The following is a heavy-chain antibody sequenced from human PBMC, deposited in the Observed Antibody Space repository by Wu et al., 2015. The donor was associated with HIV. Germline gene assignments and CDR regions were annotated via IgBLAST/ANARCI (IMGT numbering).Heavy chain of an antibody. CDR3: ARYGYCSTGTCFNFDS. J-gene: IGHJ4*02. CDR1: GGIFSNSA. V-gene: IGHV1-69*05. D-gene: IGHD2-2*03. CDR2: IIPIFGTP. Sequence: QVHLVQSGAEVKKPGSSVKVSCKASGGIFSNSAISWVRLAPGEGLEWMGGIIPIFGTPKYTQKFQDRVTITSDESTSTSYMELNSLRSEDTAIYYCARYGYCSTGTCFNFDSWGQGTLVTVSS.